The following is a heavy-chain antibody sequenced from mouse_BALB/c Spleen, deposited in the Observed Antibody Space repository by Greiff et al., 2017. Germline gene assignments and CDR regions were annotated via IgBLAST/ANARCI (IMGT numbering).Heavy chain of an antibody. Sequence: LVESGAELVKPGASVKLSCTASGFNIKDTYMHWVKQRPEQGLEWIGRIDPANGNTKYDPKFQGKATITADTSSNTAYLQLSSLTSEDTAVYYCASFGNYLAYWGQGTLVTVSA. J-gene: IGHJ3*01. CDR1: GFNIKDTY. CDR2: IDPANGNT. D-gene: IGHD2-1*01. CDR3: ASFGNYLAY. V-gene: IGHV14-3*02.